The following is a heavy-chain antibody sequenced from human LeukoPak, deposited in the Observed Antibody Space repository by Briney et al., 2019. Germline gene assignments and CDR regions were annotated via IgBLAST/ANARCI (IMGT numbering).Heavy chain of an antibody. J-gene: IGHJ3*02. V-gene: IGHV4-34*01. CDR3: VRHVARAFDI. CDR1: GGSFTNYY. Sequence: SETLSLTCAVYGGSFTNYYRSWIRQPPGKGLEWIGEINHSGSSKYNPSLKSRVTISIDTSKNQLSLKLSSVTAADTAVYSCVRHVARAFDIWGQGTKATVSS. CDR2: INHSGSS.